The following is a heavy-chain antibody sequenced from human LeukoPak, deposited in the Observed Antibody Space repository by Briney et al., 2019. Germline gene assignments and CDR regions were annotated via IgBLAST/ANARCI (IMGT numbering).Heavy chain of an antibody. CDR2: ISGSSGST. D-gene: IGHD5-12*01. J-gene: IGHJ3*02. CDR1: GFTFSSYA. CDR3: AKVCGMWLPGPDAFDI. V-gene: IGHV3-23*01. Sequence: GGSLRLSCAASGFTFSSYAMSWVRQAPGKGLEWVSAISGSSGSTYYADSVKGRFTISRDNSKNTLYLQMNSLRAEDTAVYYCAKVCGMWLPGPDAFDIWGQGTMVTVSS.